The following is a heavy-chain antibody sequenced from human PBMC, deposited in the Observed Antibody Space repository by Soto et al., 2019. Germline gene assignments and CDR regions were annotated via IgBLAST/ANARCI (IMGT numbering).Heavy chain of an antibody. J-gene: IGHJ3*01. Sequence: WETLSLTCSFSVYSVTSSDYYCAWIRQPPGKGLEWIGSMFYSGLTYYNPSLKSRVTLSVDTSKNQFSVRLNSVTAADTAVYYCAPLSVSLSGHYGIQVWGQGTTVNVSS. CDR1: VYSVTSSDYY. D-gene: IGHD3-3*01. CDR2: MFYSGLT. CDR3: APLSVSLSGHYGIQV. V-gene: IGHV4-39*01.